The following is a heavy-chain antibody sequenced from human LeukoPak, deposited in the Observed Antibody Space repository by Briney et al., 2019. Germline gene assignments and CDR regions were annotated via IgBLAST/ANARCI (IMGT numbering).Heavy chain of an antibody. CDR1: GFTFKSYG. CDR2: ISGSGDNT. D-gene: IGHD4-23*01. J-gene: IGHJ3*02. Sequence: GGSLRLSCAASGFTFKSYGMSWVRQAPGKGLEWVSVISGSGDNTNYADPVKGRFTISRDNSKNTLYVQMNSLRAEDTAVYYCAKNMGYGGNSAFDIWGQGTMVTVSS. V-gene: IGHV3-23*01. CDR3: AKNMGYGGNSAFDI.